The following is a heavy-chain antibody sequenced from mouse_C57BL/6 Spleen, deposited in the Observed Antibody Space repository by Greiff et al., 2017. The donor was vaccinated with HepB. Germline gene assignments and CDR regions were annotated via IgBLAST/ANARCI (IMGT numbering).Heavy chain of an antibody. Sequence: QVQLKQPGAELVMPGASVKLSCKASGYTFTSYWMHWVKQRPGQGLEWIGEIDPSDSYTNYNQKFKGKSTLTVDKSSSTAYMQLSSLTSEDSAVYSCASYDGSSSAYWYFDVWGTGTTVTVSS. CDR3: ASYDGSSSAYWYFDV. CDR2: IDPSDSYT. D-gene: IGHD1-1*01. J-gene: IGHJ1*03. CDR1: GYTFTSYW. V-gene: IGHV1-69*01.